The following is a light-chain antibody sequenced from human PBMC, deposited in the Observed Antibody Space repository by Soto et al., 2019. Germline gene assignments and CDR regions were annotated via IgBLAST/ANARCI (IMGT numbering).Light chain of an antibody. Sequence: DIQMTQSPSTLSASVGDRVTITCRASQTIYSWLAWYQQKPGQAPKLLIHKASSLESGVPSRFSGSGAGTEFTLIISSLQPDDFATYYCHQYNSYPRTFGHGTKVEIK. CDR2: KAS. J-gene: IGKJ1*01. V-gene: IGKV1-5*03. CDR1: QTIYSW. CDR3: HQYNSYPRT.